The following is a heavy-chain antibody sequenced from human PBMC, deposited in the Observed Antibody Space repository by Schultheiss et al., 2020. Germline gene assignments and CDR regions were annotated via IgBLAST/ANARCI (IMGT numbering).Heavy chain of an antibody. V-gene: IGHV4-34*01. D-gene: IGHD3-22*01. CDR1: GGSFSGYY. CDR3: ARGRYYYDSSGYFPFDY. Sequence: SETLSLTCAVYGGSFSGYYWSWIRQPPGKGLEWIGEINHSGSTNYNPSLKSRVTISLDTSKNQFSLQLSSVTAADTAVYYCARGRYYYDSSGYFPFDYWGQGTLVTVSS. J-gene: IGHJ4*02. CDR2: INHSGST.